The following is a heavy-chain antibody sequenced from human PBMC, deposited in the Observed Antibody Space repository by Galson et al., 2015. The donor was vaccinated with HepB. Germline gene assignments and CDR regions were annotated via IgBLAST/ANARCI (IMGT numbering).Heavy chain of an antibody. V-gene: IGHV1-18*04. Sequence: QSGAEVKKPGASVKVSCKASGYTFTSYGISWVRQAPGQGLEWMGWISAYNGNTNYAQKLQGRVTMTTDTSTSTAYMELRSLRSDDTAVYYCARDVYCSSTSCYDVGYFDYWGQGTLVTVSS. J-gene: IGHJ4*02. CDR2: ISAYNGNT. D-gene: IGHD2-2*01. CDR1: GYTFTSYG. CDR3: ARDVYCSSTSCYDVGYFDY.